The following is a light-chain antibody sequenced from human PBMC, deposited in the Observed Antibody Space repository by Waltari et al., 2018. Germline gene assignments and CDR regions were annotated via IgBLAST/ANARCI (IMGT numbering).Light chain of an antibody. CDR3: QSGDSSGVGV. J-gene: IGLJ3*02. V-gene: IGLV3-25*03. Sequence: SYELTQPPSVSVSPGQTARITCSGDALPKQYAHWYQQKPGQVPALVIYNDSERPSGIPERCSGSSSGTTVTLTISGVQAEYEADYYCQSGDSSGVGVFGGGTKLTVL. CDR2: NDS. CDR1: ALPKQY.